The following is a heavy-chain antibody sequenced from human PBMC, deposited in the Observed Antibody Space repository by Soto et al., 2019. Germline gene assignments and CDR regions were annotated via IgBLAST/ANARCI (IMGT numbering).Heavy chain of an antibody. CDR2: ISGSGGST. Sequence: GGSLILSCAAAGFTFSSYAMSWVRPAPGKGLEWVSAISGSGGSTYYADSVKGRFTISRDNSKNTLYLQMNSLRAEDTAVYYCAKASSPARNVPFDPWGQGTLVTVSS. CDR3: AKASSPARNVPFDP. CDR1: GFTFSSYA. D-gene: IGHD6-13*01. J-gene: IGHJ5*02. V-gene: IGHV3-23*01.